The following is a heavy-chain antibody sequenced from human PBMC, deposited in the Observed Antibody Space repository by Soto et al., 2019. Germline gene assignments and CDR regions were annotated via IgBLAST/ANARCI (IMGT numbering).Heavy chain of an antibody. CDR1: GGSISGYS. Sequence: QVQLQESGPGLVKPSETLSLTCTVSGGSISGYSWNWIRQPPGKVLEWIAYVYASGSTDYNPSLKXXXXXXXXXXXXXXXXXXXXXXXXXXXXXXXXXXXXXXXXXXYFDYWGQGTLVTVSS. CDR2: VYASGST. J-gene: IGHJ4*02. V-gene: IGHV4-4*08. CDR3: XXXXXXXXXXXYFDY.